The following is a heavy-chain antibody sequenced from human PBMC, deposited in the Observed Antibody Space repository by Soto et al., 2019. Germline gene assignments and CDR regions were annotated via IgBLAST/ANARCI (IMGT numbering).Heavy chain of an antibody. D-gene: IGHD5-18*01. CDR1: GFTFSSYA. V-gene: IGHV3-23*01. J-gene: IGHJ4*02. CDR2: ISASGVST. Sequence: EVQLLESGGGLVQPGGSLRLSCAASGFTFSSYAMSWVRQAPGKGLEWVSTISASGVSTYYADSVKGRFTISRDNSKTTLYLQMNSLRAEDTSVYYCAKGGLGAYSYGSYYFDYWGQGTLVTVSS. CDR3: AKGGLGAYSYGSYYFDY.